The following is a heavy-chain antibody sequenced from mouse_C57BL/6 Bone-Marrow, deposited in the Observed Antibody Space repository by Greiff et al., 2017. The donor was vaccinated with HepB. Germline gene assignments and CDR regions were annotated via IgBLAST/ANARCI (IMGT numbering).Heavy chain of an antibody. CDR1: GYAFSSYW. CDR2: IYPGDGDT. CDR3: ARYWTTVVAFDY. D-gene: IGHD1-1*01. J-gene: IGHJ2*01. Sequence: VQLQQSGAELVKPGASVKISCKASGYAFSSYWMNWVKQRPGKGLEWIGQIYPGDGDTNYNGKFKGKATLTADKSSSTAYMQLSSLTSEDSAVYFCARYWTTVVAFDYWGQGTTLTVSS. V-gene: IGHV1-80*01.